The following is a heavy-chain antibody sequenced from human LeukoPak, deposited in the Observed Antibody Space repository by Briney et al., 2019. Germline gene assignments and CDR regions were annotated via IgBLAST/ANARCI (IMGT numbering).Heavy chain of an antibody. CDR3: ASATSGYSYGYYYYYYMDV. D-gene: IGHD5-18*01. Sequence: SETLSLTCTVSGGSISSYYWSWIRQPPGKGLEWIGYIYYSGSTNYNPSLKSRVTISVDTSKNQFSLKLSSVTAADTAVYYCASATSGYSYGYYYYYYMDVWGKGTTVTVSS. CDR1: GGSISSYY. V-gene: IGHV4-59*01. CDR2: IYYSGST. J-gene: IGHJ6*03.